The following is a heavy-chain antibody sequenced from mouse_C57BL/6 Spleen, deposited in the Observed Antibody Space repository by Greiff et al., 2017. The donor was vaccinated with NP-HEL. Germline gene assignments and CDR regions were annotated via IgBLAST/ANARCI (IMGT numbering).Heavy chain of an antibody. V-gene: IGHV1-55*01. D-gene: IGHD2-4*01. CDR2: IYPGSGST. CDR1: GYTFTSYW. Sequence: QVQLKQPGAELVKPGASVKMSCKASGYTFTSYWITWVKQRPGQGLEWIGDIYPGSGSTNYNEKFKSKATLTVDTSSSTAYMQLSSLTSEDSAVYYCAREEYDYDWFAYWGQGTLVTVSA. CDR3: AREEYDYDWFAY. J-gene: IGHJ3*01.